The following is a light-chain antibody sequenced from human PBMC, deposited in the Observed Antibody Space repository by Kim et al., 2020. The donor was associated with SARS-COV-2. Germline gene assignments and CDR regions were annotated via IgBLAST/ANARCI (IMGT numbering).Light chain of an antibody. CDR2: DAS. CDR1: QSISSW. V-gene: IGKV1-5*01. J-gene: IGKJ1*01. CDR3: QQYNSYWT. Sequence: SASVGDRVHIPCRASQSISSWLAWYQQKPGKAPKLLIYDASSLESGVPSRFSGSGSGTEFTLPIRSLQPDDFATYYCQQYNSYWTFGQGTKVDIK.